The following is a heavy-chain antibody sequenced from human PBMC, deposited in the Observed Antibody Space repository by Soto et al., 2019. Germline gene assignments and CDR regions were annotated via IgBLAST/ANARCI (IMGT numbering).Heavy chain of an antibody. J-gene: IGHJ5*02. CDR2: ISYDGSDK. D-gene: IGHD2-21*02. CDR3: ARGFRGGDADWFDP. V-gene: IGHV3-30*04. CDR1: GXTFSSYT. Sequence: PGGSLRLSCAASGXTFSSYTMHWVRQTPGKGLERVAVISYDGSDKYYADSVKGRFTISRDNSKNTLYLQMNSLRTEDTSVYYCARGFRGGDADWFDPWGQGTLVTVSS.